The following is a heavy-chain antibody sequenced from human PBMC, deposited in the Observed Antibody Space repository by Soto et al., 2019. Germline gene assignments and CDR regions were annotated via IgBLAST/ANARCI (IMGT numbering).Heavy chain of an antibody. CDR1: GGSISSGDYY. CDR2: IYYSGST. J-gene: IGHJ6*02. CDR3: ARDRRDFWSGYSPYYYGMDV. Sequence: PSETLSLTCTVSGGSISSGDYYWSWIRQPPGKGLEWIGYIYYSGSTYYNPSLKSRVTISVDTSKNQFSLKLSSVTAADTAVYYCARDRRDFWSGYSPYYYGMDVWGQGTTVTVS. D-gene: IGHD3-3*01. V-gene: IGHV4-30-4*01.